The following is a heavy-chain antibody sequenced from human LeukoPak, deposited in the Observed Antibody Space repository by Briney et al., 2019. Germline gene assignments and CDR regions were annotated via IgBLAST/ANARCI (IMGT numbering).Heavy chain of an antibody. D-gene: IGHD5-12*01. V-gene: IGHV3-64*01. Sequence: GGSLRLSCAASGFTFSSYAMHWVRQAPGKGLEYVSAISSNGGSTYYANSVKGRFTISRDNSKNTLYLQMGSLRVEDMAVYYCAREGAGYEVYFDYWGQGTLVTVSS. CDR1: GFTFSSYA. CDR3: AREGAGYEVYFDY. CDR2: ISSNGGST. J-gene: IGHJ4*02.